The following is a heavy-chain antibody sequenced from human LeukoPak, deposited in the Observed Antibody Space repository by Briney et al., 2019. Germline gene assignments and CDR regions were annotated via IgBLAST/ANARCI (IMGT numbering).Heavy chain of an antibody. CDR1: GFTFSSYG. V-gene: IGHV3-30*02. CDR3: ARYVWGSYRQLDY. J-gene: IGHJ4*02. Sequence: GGSLRLSCAASGFTFSSYGMHWVRQAPGKGLEWVAFIRYDGSNKYYADSVKGRFTISRDNSKNTLYLQMNSLRAEDTAVYYCARYVWGSYRQLDYWGQGTLVTVSS. CDR2: IRYDGSNK. D-gene: IGHD3-16*02.